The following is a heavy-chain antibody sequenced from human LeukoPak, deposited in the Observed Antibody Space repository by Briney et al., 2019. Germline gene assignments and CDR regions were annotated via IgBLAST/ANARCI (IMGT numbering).Heavy chain of an antibody. CDR2: ISFSGST. J-gene: IGHJ5*02. D-gene: IGHD2-2*01. CDR1: GGSISSCY. CDR3: ARGTSGQPNWFGP. Sequence: SETLSLTCTVSGGSISSCYWNWIRQPPGKGPEWIGQISFSGSTNYNPSLRSRVTISPDSSNNQLSLNLNSVTAADTAVYYCARGTSGQPNWFGPWGQGTLVTVSS. V-gene: IGHV4-59*01.